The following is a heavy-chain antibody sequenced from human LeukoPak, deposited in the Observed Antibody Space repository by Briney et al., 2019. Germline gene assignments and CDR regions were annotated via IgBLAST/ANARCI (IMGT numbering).Heavy chain of an antibody. CDR2: ISACNGNT. CDR1: GYTFTSYG. J-gene: IGHJ6*03. Sequence: ASVKVSCKASGYTFTSYGISWVRQAPGQGLEWMGWISACNGNTNYAQKLQGRVTMTTDTSTSTAYMELRSLRSDDTAVYYCARGGDGSGSYYNPSHYYYYYMDVWGKGTTVTVSS. D-gene: IGHD3-10*01. V-gene: IGHV1-18*01. CDR3: ARGGDGSGSYYNPSHYYYYYMDV.